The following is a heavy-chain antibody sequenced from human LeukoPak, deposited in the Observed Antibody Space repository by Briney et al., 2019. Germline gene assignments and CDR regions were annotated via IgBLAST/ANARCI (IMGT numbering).Heavy chain of an antibody. CDR1: GFTFSSYW. CDR2: IKQDGSEK. Sequence: GGSLRLSCAASGFTFSSYWMSWVRQAPGKGLEWVANIKQDGSEKYYVDSVKGRFTISRDIAKNSLYLQMNSLRAEDTAVYYYARLYSSSWYNDFDYWGQGTLVTVSS. D-gene: IGHD6-13*01. CDR3: ARLYSSSWYNDFDY. V-gene: IGHV3-7*01. J-gene: IGHJ4*02.